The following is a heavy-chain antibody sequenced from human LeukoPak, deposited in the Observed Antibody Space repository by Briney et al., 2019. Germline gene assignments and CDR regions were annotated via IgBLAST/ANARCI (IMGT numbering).Heavy chain of an antibody. Sequence: GGSLRLSCAASGFTFSSYAMSWVRQAPGKGLEWVSAISGSGGSTYYADSVKGRFTISRDNSKNTLYLQMNSQRAEDTAVYYCARDQGYRWFGEWEENWFDPWGQGTLVTVSS. CDR3: ARDQGYRWFGEWEENWFDP. D-gene: IGHD3-10*01. CDR1: GFTFSSYA. CDR2: ISGSGGST. V-gene: IGHV3-23*01. J-gene: IGHJ5*02.